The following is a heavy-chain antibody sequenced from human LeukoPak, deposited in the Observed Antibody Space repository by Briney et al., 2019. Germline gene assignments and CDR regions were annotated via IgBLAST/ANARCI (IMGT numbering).Heavy chain of an antibody. CDR1: GYTFTGYY. Sequence: GASVKVSCKASGYTFTGYYMHWVRQAPGQGLEWMGWINPNSGGTNYAQKFQGRVTMTRDTSNSTAYMELSRLRSDDTAVYYCARASYGGSQGEYNWFDPWGQGTLVTVSS. CDR2: INPNSGGT. V-gene: IGHV1-2*02. J-gene: IGHJ5*02. CDR3: ARASYGGSQGEYNWFDP. D-gene: IGHD4-23*01.